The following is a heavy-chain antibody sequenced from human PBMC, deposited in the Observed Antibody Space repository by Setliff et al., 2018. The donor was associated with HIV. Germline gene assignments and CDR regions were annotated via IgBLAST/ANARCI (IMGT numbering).Heavy chain of an antibody. CDR2: IHHTGST. J-gene: IGHJ4*01. CDR1: DDSVSTFY. CDR3: APGEGVASTYYHD. V-gene: IGHV4-59*02. Sequence: NPSETLSLTCTVSDDSVSTFYWNWIRQPPGKGLEWIGFIHHTGSTVSNPSLKSRVTILMDLSRNQLSLHQASVTTADTAVYFCAPGEGVASTYYHDWGQGTQVTVSS. D-gene: IGHD3-3*01.